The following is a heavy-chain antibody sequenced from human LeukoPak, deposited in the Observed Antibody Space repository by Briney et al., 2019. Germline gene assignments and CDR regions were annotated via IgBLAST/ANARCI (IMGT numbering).Heavy chain of an antibody. CDR2: ISGSGIST. CDR1: GFTFSNYA. Sequence: GGSLRLSCAASGFTFSNYAMNWVRQAPGKGLEWVSGISGSGISTYYADSVKGRFTISRDNSKNTLYLQMNSLRVEDTAVYYCAKSWNYYDSSGDDALDIWGQGTMVAVSS. CDR3: AKSWNYYDSSGDDALDI. J-gene: IGHJ3*02. V-gene: IGHV3-23*01. D-gene: IGHD3-22*01.